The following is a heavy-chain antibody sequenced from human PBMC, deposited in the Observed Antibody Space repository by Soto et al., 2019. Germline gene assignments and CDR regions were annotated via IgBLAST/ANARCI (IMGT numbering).Heavy chain of an antibody. Sequence: ASVKVSCKASGYTFTIYDINCVLQSTLQWLEWMGCMNPNSGNTGYAQKFQGRVTMTRNTSISTAYMELSSLRSEDTAVYYCARGTKNDILTGYYNWFDPWGQGTLVTVSS. V-gene: IGHV1-8*01. CDR3: ARGTKNDILTGYYNWFDP. D-gene: IGHD3-9*01. CDR2: MNPNSGNT. CDR1: GYTFTIYD. J-gene: IGHJ5*02.